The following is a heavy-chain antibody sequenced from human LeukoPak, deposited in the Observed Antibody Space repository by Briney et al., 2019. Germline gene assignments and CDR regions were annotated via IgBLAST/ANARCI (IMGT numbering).Heavy chain of an antibody. Sequence: GGSLRLSCAVSGFSFSTYWMHWVRQAPGKGLVWVSRISSDGSSTSYAASVKGRFTISRDNAKNTLYLQMNSLRAEDTAVYYCARAPIAVAGIVDYWGQGTLVTVSS. CDR1: GFSFSTYW. D-gene: IGHD6-19*01. CDR2: ISSDGSST. J-gene: IGHJ4*02. CDR3: ARAPIAVAGIVDY. V-gene: IGHV3-74*01.